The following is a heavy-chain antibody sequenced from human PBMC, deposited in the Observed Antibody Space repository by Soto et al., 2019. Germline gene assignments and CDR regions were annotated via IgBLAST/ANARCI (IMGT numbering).Heavy chain of an antibody. CDR1: GVSLNSTDYY. Sequence: QLQLQESGPGLVKPSETLSLICTVSGVSLNSTDYYWGWIRQPPGEGLEWIGRVDWSGATAYNPSLESRVTISVDRPKRKFSLRLTSVTAADTAVYYCAAGGDYWGQGRLVTVSS. CDR2: VDWSGAT. J-gene: IGHJ4*02. D-gene: IGHD3-10*01. CDR3: AAGGDY. V-gene: IGHV4-39*01.